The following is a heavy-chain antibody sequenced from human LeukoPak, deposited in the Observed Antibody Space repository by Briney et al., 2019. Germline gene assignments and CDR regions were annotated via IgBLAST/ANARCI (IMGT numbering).Heavy chain of an antibody. V-gene: IGHV1-69*01. CDR2: IIPIFGAA. CDR3: ASKRTAGSLALSFDY. CDR1: GGTFSNYA. J-gene: IGHJ4*02. Sequence: GASVKVSCKASGGTFSNYAFSWVRQASGQGLEWMGGIIPIFGAANYAQKLQGRVTITADESTTTAYMELSRLRSEDTAVYYCASKRTAGSLALSFDYWGQGTLVTVSS. D-gene: IGHD1-1*01.